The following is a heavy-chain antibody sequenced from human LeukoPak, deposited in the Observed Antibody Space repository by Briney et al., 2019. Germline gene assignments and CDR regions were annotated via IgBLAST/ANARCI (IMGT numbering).Heavy chain of an antibody. CDR2: ISYDGSNK. J-gene: IGHJ6*03. CDR3: ARDGWTRSFGYHYYYMDV. CDR1: GFTFRSYA. V-gene: IGHV3-30*04. Sequence: GGSLRLSCAASGFTFRSYAMHWVRQAPGKGLEWVAVISYDGSNKYYADSVKGRFTISRDNSRNTLYLQMNSLRAEDTAVYYCARDGWTRSFGYHYYYMDVWGKGTTVTVPS. D-gene: IGHD3-10*01.